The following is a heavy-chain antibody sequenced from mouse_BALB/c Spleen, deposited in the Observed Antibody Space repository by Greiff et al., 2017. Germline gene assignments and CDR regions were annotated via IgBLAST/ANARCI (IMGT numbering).Heavy chain of an antibody. CDR1: GFAFSSYD. CDR2: ISSGGGST. D-gene: IGHD2-4*01. CDR3: ARHNYDYDPYVDY. J-gene: IGHJ2*01. V-gene: IGHV5-12-1*01. Sequence: DVMLVDSGGGLVKPGGSLKLSCAASGFAFSSYDMSWVRQTPEKRLEWVAYISSGGGSTYYPDTVKGRFTISRDNAKNTLYLQMSSLKSEDTAMYYCARHNYDYDPYVDYWGQGTTLTVSS.